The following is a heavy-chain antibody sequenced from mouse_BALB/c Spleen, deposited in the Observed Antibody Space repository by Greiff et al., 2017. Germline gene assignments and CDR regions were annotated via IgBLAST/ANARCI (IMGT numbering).Heavy chain of an antibody. V-gene: IGHV14-3*02. D-gene: IGHD2-4*01. Sequence: VQLQQSGAELVKPGASVKLSCTASGFNIKDTYMHWVKQRPEQGLEWIGRIDPANGNTKYDPKFQGKATITADTSSNTAYLQLSSLTSEDTAVYYCASPIYYDYGGAYWGQGTLVTVSA. CDR2: IDPANGNT. CDR1: GFNIKDTY. CDR3: ASPIYYDYGGAY. J-gene: IGHJ3*01.